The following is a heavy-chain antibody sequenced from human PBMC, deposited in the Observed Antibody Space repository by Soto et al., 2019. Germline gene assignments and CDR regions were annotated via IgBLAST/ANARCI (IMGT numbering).Heavy chain of an antibody. V-gene: IGHV1-3*01. CDR2: INAGNGNT. Sequence: ASVKVSCKASGYTFTSYAMRWVRQAPGQRLEWMGWINAGNGNTKYSQKFQGRVTITRDTSASTAYMELSSLRSEDTAVYYCARTRAARPGDAFDIWGQGTMVTVSS. CDR3: ARTRAARPGDAFDI. J-gene: IGHJ3*02. CDR1: GYTFTSYA. D-gene: IGHD6-13*01.